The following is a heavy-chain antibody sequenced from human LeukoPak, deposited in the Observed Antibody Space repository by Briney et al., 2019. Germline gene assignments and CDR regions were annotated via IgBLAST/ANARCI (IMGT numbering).Heavy chain of an antibody. CDR3: AKDLSYTTAMAYSYYFDY. CDR2: ISGSGGST. V-gene: IGHV3-23*01. D-gene: IGHD5-18*01. Sequence: PGGSLRLSCAASGFTFSSYGMSWVRQAPGKGLEWVSAISGSGGSTYYADSVKGRFTISRDNSKNTLYLQMNSLRAEDTAVYYCAKDLSYTTAMAYSYYFDYWGQGTLVTVSS. CDR1: GFTFSSYG. J-gene: IGHJ4*02.